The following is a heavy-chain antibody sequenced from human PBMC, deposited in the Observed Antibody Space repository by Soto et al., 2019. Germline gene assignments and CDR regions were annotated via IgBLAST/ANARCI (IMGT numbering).Heavy chain of an antibody. J-gene: IGHJ4*02. CDR1: GFPFSSYG. CDR3: ARGFNTAFDY. CDR2: ISTSSGSI. Sequence: EVRLVESGGGLVQPGGSLRLSCVASGFPFSSYGMSWVRQAPAKGLEWVSYISTSSGSIYYADSVKGRFTISRDNAQNSLYLQMNSLRDEDTAVYYCARGFNTAFDYWGQGTLVTVSS. V-gene: IGHV3-48*02. D-gene: IGHD5-18*01.